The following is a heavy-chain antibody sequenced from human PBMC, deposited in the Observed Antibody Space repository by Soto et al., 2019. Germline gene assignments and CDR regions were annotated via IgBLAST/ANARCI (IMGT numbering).Heavy chain of an antibody. CDR1: GYTFTGYY. D-gene: IGHD3-10*01. CDR3: AGGGTVWFGDSCIAV. CDR2: INPNSGGT. Sequence: ASVKVSCKASGYTFTGYYMHWVRQAPGQGLEWMGWINPNSGGTNYAQKFQGWVTMTRDTSISTAYMELSRLRSDGTAVYYCAGGGTVWFGDSCIAVWGQGTTLTASS. J-gene: IGHJ6*02. V-gene: IGHV1-2*04.